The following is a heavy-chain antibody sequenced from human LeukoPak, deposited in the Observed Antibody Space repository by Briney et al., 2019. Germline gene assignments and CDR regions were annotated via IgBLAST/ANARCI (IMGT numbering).Heavy chain of an antibody. J-gene: IGHJ3*02. CDR3: ARVGSEIAPYYDFWSGYHLGAFDI. CDR1: GYTFTSYA. CDR2: INTNTGNP. V-gene: IGHV7-4-1*02. D-gene: IGHD3-3*01. Sequence: ASVKVSCKASGYTFTSYAMNWVRQAPGQGLEWMGWINTNTGNPTYAQGFTGRFVFSLDTSVSTVYLQISSLKAEDTAVYYCARVGSEIAPYYDFWSGYHLGAFDIWGQGTMVTVSS.